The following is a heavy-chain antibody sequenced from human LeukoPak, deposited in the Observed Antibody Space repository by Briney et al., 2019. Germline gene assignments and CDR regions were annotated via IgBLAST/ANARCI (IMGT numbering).Heavy chain of an antibody. V-gene: IGHV3-23*01. Sequence: GGSLRLSCAASGFTFSSYAMSWVRQAPEKGLEWVATISGSGGSTYYADSVKGRFTISRDNSKNTLYLQMNSLRAEDTAVYYCAKEQYYDFWSGYSWGQGTLVTVSS. CDR1: GFTFSSYA. D-gene: IGHD3-3*01. J-gene: IGHJ4*02. CDR2: ISGSGGST. CDR3: AKEQYYDFWSGYS.